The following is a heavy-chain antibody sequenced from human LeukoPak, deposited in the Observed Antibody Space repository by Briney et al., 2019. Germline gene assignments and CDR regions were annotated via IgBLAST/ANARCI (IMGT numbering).Heavy chain of an antibody. CDR3: AGVPDDGDYGGWYFDL. CDR2: IYYSGST. Sequence: PSETLSLTCTVSGGSISSYYWSWVRQSPGKGLEWIGQIYYSGSTTYNPSLKSRLTISVDTSRSQFSLKLSSVTAADTAVYYCAGVPDDGDYGGWYFDLWGRGTLVTVSS. D-gene: IGHD4-17*01. J-gene: IGHJ2*01. CDR1: GGSISSYY. V-gene: IGHV4-59*01.